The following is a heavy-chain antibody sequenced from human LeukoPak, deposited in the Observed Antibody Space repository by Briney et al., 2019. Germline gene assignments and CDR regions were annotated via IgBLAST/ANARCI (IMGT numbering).Heavy chain of an antibody. V-gene: IGHV3-13*01. J-gene: IGHJ4*02. CDR1: GFTFSSYD. Sequence: GGSLRLSCAASGFTFSSYDMHWVRQATGKGLEWVSAIGTAGDTYYPGSVKGRFTISRENAKNSLYLQMNSLRAGDTAVYYCARGGGIAVAGTSFFYWGQGTLVTVSS. D-gene: IGHD6-19*01. CDR3: ARGGGIAVAGTSFFY. CDR2: IGTAGDT.